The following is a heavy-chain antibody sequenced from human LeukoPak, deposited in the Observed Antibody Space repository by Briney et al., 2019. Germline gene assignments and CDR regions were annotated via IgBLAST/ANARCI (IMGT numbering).Heavy chain of an antibody. CDR3: AKATGYLL. CDR2: ISRSGVAT. CDR1: GFTFTSFA. J-gene: IGHJ4*02. V-gene: IGHV3-23*01. Sequence: GGSLRLSCAASGFTFTSFAMSWVRQAPGKGLEWVSTISRSGVATYYANSVKGRFSISRDNAENTLYLQMNSLRADDTAVYYCAKATGYLLWGQGTLVTVSS. D-gene: IGHD1-14*01.